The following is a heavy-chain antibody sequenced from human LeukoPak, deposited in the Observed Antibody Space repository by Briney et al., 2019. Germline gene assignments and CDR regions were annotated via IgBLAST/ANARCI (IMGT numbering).Heavy chain of an antibody. Sequence: SETPSLTCTVSGGSISSSSYYWGWIRQPPGKGLEWIGRMYTSGSTNYNPSLKSRATMSVDTSKNQFSLKLSSVTAADTAVYYCARESAVRGVIQGTGNMDVWGKGTTVTISS. V-gene: IGHV4-39*07. CDR3: ARESAVRGVIQGTGNMDV. D-gene: IGHD3-10*01. CDR1: GGSISSSSYY. J-gene: IGHJ6*03. CDR2: MYTSGST.